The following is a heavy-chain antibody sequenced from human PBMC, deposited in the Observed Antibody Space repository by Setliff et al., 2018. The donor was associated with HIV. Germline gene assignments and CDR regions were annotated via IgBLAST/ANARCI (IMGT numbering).Heavy chain of an antibody. CDR2: IKEDGSEK. D-gene: IGHD3-22*01. Sequence: PGGSLRLSCAASGFSISDFWMSWVRQAPGKGLEWVANIKEDGSEKNYMDSVKGRFTISRDNAKNSLYLQMNSLRAEDTAVYYCAREGYYDTSAYFYWGQGTLVTVSS. J-gene: IGHJ4*02. CDR1: GFSISDFW. CDR3: AREGYYDTSAYFY. V-gene: IGHV3-7*01.